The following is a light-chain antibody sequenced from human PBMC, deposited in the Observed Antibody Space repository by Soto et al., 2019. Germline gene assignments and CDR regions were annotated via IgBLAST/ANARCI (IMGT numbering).Light chain of an antibody. Sequence: IQMTQSPASLSASAEDSVTITCRASQTVRTYLNWYQQKPGKAPKLLIYAASNLQSGVPSRFSGSGSGTDFTLTITSLRPEDFATYWCQQSYNTPVTFGQGTRLEIK. CDR2: AAS. CDR1: QTVRTY. V-gene: IGKV1-39*01. J-gene: IGKJ5*01. CDR3: QQSYNTPVT.